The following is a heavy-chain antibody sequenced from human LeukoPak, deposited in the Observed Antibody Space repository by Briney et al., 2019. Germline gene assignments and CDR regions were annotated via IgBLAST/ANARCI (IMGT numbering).Heavy chain of an antibody. D-gene: IGHD3-10*01. CDR2: IKQDGSEK. V-gene: IGHV3-7*01. CDR1: GFILSGYW. J-gene: IGHJ5*01. CDR3: AREIRGHFDS. Sequence: GGSLRLSCAASGFILSGYWTSWVRQAPGKGLEWVGNIKQDGSEKNYVDSVKGRFTISRENAKNSLYLQMNSLRAEDTAVYFCAREIRGHFDSWGQGTLVTVSS.